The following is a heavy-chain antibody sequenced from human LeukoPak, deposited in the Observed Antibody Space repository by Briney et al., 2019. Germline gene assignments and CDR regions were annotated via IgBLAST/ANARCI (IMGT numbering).Heavy chain of an antibody. V-gene: IGHV3-15*01. CDR2: IKSENDGGTT. D-gene: IGHD6-6*01. J-gene: IGHJ4*02. Sequence: GGSLRLSCVASGLTFTSYWMSWVRQAPGKGLEWVGRIKSENDGGTTDYAAPVKGRFTMSRDDSKNTLYLQMNSLRAEDTAVFYCAKGSSSYYFDYWGQGTLVTVSS. CDR1: GLTFTSYW. CDR3: AKGSSSYYFDY.